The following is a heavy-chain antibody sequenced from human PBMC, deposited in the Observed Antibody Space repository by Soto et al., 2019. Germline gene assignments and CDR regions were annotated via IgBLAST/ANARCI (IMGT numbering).Heavy chain of an antibody. D-gene: IGHD6-19*01. CDR1: AYSIIRCSYF. Sequence: PENLSLTCTFSAYSIIRCSYFWGSIRQPPGRGLEWIGSFHSGGSTSYKPSLKSRVTISDDTSNNQFALKMNSVTAADTAVYFCARHYSGGWYFQHWGQG. CDR2: FHSGGST. CDR3: ARHYSGGWYFQH. V-gene: IGHV4-39*01. J-gene: IGHJ1*01.